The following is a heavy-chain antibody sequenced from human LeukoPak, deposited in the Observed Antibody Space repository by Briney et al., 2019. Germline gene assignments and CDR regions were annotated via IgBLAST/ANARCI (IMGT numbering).Heavy chain of an antibody. J-gene: IGHJ4*02. V-gene: IGHV3-23*01. Sequence: GGSLRLSCAASVFTFSRYAMSWVRQAPRKGLEWVSAISGSVGSTYYADSVKGRFTISRDNSKNTLYLQMNSLRAEDTAVYYCARAITMIVVVGGYWGQGTLVTVSS. CDR3: ARAITMIVVVGGY. CDR1: VFTFSRYA. D-gene: IGHD3-22*01. CDR2: ISGSVGST.